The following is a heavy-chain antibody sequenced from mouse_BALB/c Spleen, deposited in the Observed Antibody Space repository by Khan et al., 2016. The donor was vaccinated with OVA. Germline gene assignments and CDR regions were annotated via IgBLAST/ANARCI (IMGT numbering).Heavy chain of an antibody. V-gene: IGHV3-1*02. D-gene: IGHD2-1*01. CDR3: ARDGNYMDY. CDR2: IYYRGSI. CDR1: GYSITSGYS. J-gene: IGHJ4*01. Sequence: EVQLQESGPDLVKPSQSLALTCTVTGYSITSGYSWHWIRQFPGNKLEWMGYIYYRGSINYNPSLKSRISITRATSKNQVFLQLSSGTTEDTATYYCARDGNYMDYWGQGTSVTVSS.